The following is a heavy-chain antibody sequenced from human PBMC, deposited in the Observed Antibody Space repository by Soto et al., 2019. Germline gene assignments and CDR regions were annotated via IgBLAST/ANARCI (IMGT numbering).Heavy chain of an antibody. CDR1: GYSFTSYW. J-gene: IGHJ6*02. CDR2: IDPGDSYT. D-gene: IGHD2-2*01. Sequence: GESLKISCKGSGYSFTSYWISWVRQVPGKGLEWMGRIDPGDSYTNYSPSFQGHVTISVDKSISTAYLQWSSLKASDTAMYYCARRYCSSNTCPRHYYVMAVRGQGTTDIVSS. CDR3: ARRYCSSNTCPRHYYVMAV. V-gene: IGHV5-10-1*01.